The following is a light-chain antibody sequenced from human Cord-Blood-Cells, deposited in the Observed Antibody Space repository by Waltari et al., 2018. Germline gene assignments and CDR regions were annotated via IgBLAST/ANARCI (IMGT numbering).Light chain of an antibody. CDR1: RSVRSN. CDR2: GAS. Sequence: TPSPVTVSVFPAELSCLSFRASRSVRSNLSWYHQKPGQAPRPRISGASTRATGIPARFSVSGSGTEFTLTISNLQSKDFAVYYCQQNNNWSWTFSQGTKVEIK. CDR3: QQNNNWSWT. V-gene: IGKV3-15*01. J-gene: IGKJ1*01.